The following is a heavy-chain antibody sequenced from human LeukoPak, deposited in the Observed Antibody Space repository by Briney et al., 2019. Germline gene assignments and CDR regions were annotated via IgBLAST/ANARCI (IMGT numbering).Heavy chain of an antibody. CDR2: ISYDGSNK. V-gene: IGHV3-30*04. CDR3: ARALQYYDILTGYH. Sequence: VMPLRRSCAATGFTFSSYAMHWVRQAPGKGLEWVAVISYDGSNKYYADSVKGRFTISRDNSKNTLYLQMNSLRAEDTAVYYCARALQYYDILTGYHWGQGTLVTVSS. J-gene: IGHJ5*02. D-gene: IGHD3-9*01. CDR1: GFTFSSYA.